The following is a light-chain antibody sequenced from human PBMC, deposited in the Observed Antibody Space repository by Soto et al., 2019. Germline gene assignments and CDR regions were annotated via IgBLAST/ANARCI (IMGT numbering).Light chain of an antibody. Sequence: EIVLTQSPATLSLSPGERATLSCRASQGVSSYLAWYQQKPGQAPRLLIYDASNRATGIPARFSGSGPGTDFALTIRSQEPEDFAVYYCQQRSNWQYTFGQGTKLEIK. CDR2: DAS. CDR3: QQRSNWQYT. V-gene: IGKV3D-11*01. CDR1: QGVSSY. J-gene: IGKJ2*01.